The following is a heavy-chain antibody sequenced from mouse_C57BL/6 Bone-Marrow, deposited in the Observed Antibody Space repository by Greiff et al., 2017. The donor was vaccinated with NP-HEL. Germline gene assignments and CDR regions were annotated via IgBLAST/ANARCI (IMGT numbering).Heavy chain of an antibody. D-gene: IGHD3-3*01. J-gene: IGHJ1*03. CDR1: GYTFTSYG. Sequence: VKLVESGAELARPGASVKLSCKASGYTFTSYGISWVKQRTGQGLEWIGEIYPRSGNTYYNEKFKGKATLTADKSSSTAYMELRSLTSEDSAVYFCARGWAWYFDVWGTGTTVTVSS. V-gene: IGHV1-81*01. CDR3: ARGWAWYFDV. CDR2: IYPRSGNT.